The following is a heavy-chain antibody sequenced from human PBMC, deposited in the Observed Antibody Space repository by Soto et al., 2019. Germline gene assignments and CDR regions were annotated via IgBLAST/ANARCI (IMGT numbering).Heavy chain of an antibody. D-gene: IGHD3-3*01. CDR1: GFTFSSYV. CDR3: AKAPYDFWSGYYRPLYFDY. CDR2: ISGSGGST. V-gene: IGHV3-23*01. Sequence: EVQLLESGGGLVQPGGSLRLSCAASGFTFSSYVMSWVRQAPGKGLECVSGISGSGGSTYYADSVKGRFTISRDNSKNTLYLQMHSLRAEDTAVYYCAKAPYDFWSGYYRPLYFDYWGQGTLVTVSS. J-gene: IGHJ4*02.